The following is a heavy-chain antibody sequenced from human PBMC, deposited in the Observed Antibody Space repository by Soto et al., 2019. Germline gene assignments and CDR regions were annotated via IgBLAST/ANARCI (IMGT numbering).Heavy chain of an antibody. Sequence: QVQLVESGGGVVQPGTSLRLSCAASGFSFNIYGMHWVRQAPGKGLEWVAGIWYDGSNKYYAESVKGRFSISRDNSKNTLYLQMNSLRAKDTAVYSCARDDKAAYGADRGGVGCWGQGTLVTVSS. CDR2: IWYDGSNK. J-gene: IGHJ4*02. CDR3: ARDDKAAYGADRGGVGC. V-gene: IGHV3-33*01. CDR1: GFSFNIYG. D-gene: IGHD4-17*01.